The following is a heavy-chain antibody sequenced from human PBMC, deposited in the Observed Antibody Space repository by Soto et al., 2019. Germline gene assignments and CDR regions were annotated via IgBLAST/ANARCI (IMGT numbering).Heavy chain of an antibody. CDR1: GGTFSYYV. Sequence: QVQLVQSGAEVKKPGSSVKVACKASGGTFSYYVVNWVRQAPGPGLEWMGRITPISGAANYAQKFQGRVTITADKPTSASYMELRSLSSEETAVYYCARYMTRTVVPYFDFWGQGTLGTVSS. V-gene: IGHV1-69*06. CDR2: ITPISGAA. J-gene: IGHJ4*02. D-gene: IGHD1-7*01. CDR3: ARYMTRTVVPYFDF.